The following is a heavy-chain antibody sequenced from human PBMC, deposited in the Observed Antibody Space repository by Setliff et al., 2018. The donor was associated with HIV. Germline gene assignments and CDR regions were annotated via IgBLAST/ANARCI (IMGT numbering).Heavy chain of an antibody. D-gene: IGHD6-19*01. Sequence: GASVKVSCKASGYTFTGDYINWVRQAPGQGLEWVGSISASSVNTNYTQGRVTMTTDISTSTAYMELRSLRSDDTAVYYCARVPVSSYYYYMDVWGKGTTVTVSS. CDR2: ISASSVNT. CDR1: GYTFTGDY. J-gene: IGHJ6*03. CDR3: ARVPVSSYYYYMDV. V-gene: IGHV1-18*04.